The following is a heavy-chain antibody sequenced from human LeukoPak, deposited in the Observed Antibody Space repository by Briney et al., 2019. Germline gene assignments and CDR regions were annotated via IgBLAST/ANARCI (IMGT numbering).Heavy chain of an antibody. Sequence: GASVKVSCKASGGTSNSYAISWVRQAPGQGLEWMGGIIPIFGTANYAQKFQGRVTITTDESTSTAYMELSSLRSEDTAVYYCAREYYDFWSGPPRNWFDPWGQGTLVTVSS. CDR1: GGTSNSYA. CDR2: IIPIFGTA. J-gene: IGHJ5*02. V-gene: IGHV1-69*05. D-gene: IGHD3-3*01. CDR3: AREYYDFWSGPPRNWFDP.